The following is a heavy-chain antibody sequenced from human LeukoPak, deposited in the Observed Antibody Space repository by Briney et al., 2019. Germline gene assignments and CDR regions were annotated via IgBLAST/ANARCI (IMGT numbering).Heavy chain of an antibody. CDR3: AELGITMIGGV. D-gene: IGHD3-10*02. CDR1: GFTFSSYS. CDR2: ISSSSSYI. J-gene: IGHJ6*04. V-gene: IGHV3-21*01. Sequence: GGSLRLSCAASGFTFSSYSMNWVRQAPGKGLEWVSFISSSSSYIYYADSMKGRFTISRDNAKNSLYLQMNSLRAEDTAVYYCAELGITMIGGVWGKGTTVTISS.